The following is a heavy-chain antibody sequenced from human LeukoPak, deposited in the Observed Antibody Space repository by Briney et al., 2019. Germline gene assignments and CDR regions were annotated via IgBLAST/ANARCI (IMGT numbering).Heavy chain of an antibody. V-gene: IGHV3-30*04. D-gene: IGHD5-24*01. J-gene: IGHJ4*02. CDR1: GFTFSSYA. Sequence: GGSLRLSCAASGFTFSSYAMHWVRQAPGKGLEWVTIISYDGSKKYYADYVKGRFTISRDNTKNTLYLQMNSLRAEDTAVYYCARNFRDGYNNSFDYWGQGTLVTVSS. CDR2: ISYDGSKK. CDR3: ARNFRDGYNNSFDY.